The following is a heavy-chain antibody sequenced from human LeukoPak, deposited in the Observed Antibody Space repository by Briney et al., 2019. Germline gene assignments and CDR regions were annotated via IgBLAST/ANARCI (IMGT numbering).Heavy chain of an antibody. CDR3: ARGYQFGGIIYFDY. J-gene: IGHJ4*02. CDR1: GYIFPNFY. D-gene: IGHD3-16*01. Sequence: ASVKVSCKASGYIFPNFYMHWVRQAPGQGLEWMGWINPYSGGTEYPQRFQGRVTLTRDTSISTAYMELTRLTSDDTAIYYCARGYQFGGIIYFDYWGQRALVTVPS. CDR2: INPYSGGT. V-gene: IGHV1-2*02.